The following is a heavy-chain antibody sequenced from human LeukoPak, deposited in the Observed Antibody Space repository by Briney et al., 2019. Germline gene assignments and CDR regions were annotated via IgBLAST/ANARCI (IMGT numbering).Heavy chain of an antibody. CDR1: GATVTTPY. D-gene: IGHD5-18*01. Sequence: SDTLSLTCNVSGATVTTPYWSWIRQPPGRGLEWIGFIYNNGRSGTTNYNPSLKSRVTISLDTSKNQFSLRLTSVIGADTAVFLGARRVDTAKIDYWGQGTLVTVSS. V-gene: IGHV4-59*02. CDR3: ARRVDTAKIDY. CDR2: IYNNGRSGTT. J-gene: IGHJ4*02.